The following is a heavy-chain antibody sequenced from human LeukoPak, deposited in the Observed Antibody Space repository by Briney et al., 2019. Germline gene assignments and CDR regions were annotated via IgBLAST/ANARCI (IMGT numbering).Heavy chain of an antibody. J-gene: IGHJ6*02. CDR1: GFTFSSYA. V-gene: IGHV3-23*01. CDR2: ISGSGGST. Sequence: PGGSLRLSCAVSGFTFSSYAMSWVRQAPGKGLEWVSAISGSGGSTYYADAVKGRFIISRDNSRNTLYLQMHSLGAEDTAVYYCSSTLARGVPNMDVWGQGTTVTVS. CDR3: SSTLARGVPNMDV. D-gene: IGHD3-10*01.